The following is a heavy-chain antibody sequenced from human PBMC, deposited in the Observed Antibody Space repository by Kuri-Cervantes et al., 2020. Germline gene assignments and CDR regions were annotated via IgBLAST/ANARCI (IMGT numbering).Heavy chain of an antibody. CDR3: AREGGDKMDAFDI. D-gene: IGHD3-16*01. CDR2: INHSGST. J-gene: IGHJ3*02. V-gene: IGHV4-34*01. CDR1: GGSFSGYY. Sequence: SETLSLTCAVYGGSFSGYYWSWIRQPPGKGLEWIGEINHSGSTNYNPSLKSRVTISVDTSKNQFSLKLSSVTAADTAVYYCAREGGDKMDAFDIWGQGTMVTVSS.